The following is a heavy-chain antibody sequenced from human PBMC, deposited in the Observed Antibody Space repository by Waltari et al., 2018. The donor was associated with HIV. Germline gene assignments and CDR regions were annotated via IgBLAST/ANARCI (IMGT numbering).Heavy chain of an antibody. Sequence: EVQLVVSGGGLVQPGGSLRLSCAASVFPFSGYWMSWVRQAPGKGLEWVANINQDGGDKYYVESVKGRFTISRDNAKNSLYLQMNSLRAEDTALYYCARDYASSVAGTGYWGQGTLVTVSS. CDR2: INQDGGDK. CDR3: ARDYASSVAGTGY. D-gene: IGHD6-19*01. J-gene: IGHJ4*02. CDR1: VFPFSGYW. V-gene: IGHV3-7*01.